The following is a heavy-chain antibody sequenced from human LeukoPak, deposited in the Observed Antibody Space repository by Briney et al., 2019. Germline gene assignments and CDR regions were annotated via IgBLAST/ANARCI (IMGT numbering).Heavy chain of an antibody. D-gene: IGHD3-10*01. CDR2: ISGSGGST. J-gene: IGHJ4*02. CDR3: AKRGALWSYYFDY. V-gene: IGHV3-23*01. Sequence: GGSLRLSCAASGFTFSSYAMSWARQAPGKGLEWVSAISGSGGSTYYADSVKGRFTISRDNSKHTLYLQMNSLRAEDTAVYYCAKRGALWSYYFDYWGQGTLVTVSS. CDR1: GFTFSSYA.